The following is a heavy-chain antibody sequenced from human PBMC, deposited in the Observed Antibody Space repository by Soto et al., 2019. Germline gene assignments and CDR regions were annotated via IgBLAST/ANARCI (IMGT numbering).Heavy chain of an antibody. D-gene: IGHD6-6*01. CDR2: IRSEDYGGTT. V-gene: IGHV3-49*04. J-gene: IGHJ4*02. CDR1: GFLFGDYA. CDR3: ARASEKYSSSSLLGD. Sequence: GVLRLSCRSSGFLFGDYAMSWVRQVPGKGLEWVGFIRSEDYGGTTEYGASVKGRFNISRDDSKSVAYLQMNSLKTEDTAVYLCARASEKYSSSSLLGDWGPGTLVTVSS.